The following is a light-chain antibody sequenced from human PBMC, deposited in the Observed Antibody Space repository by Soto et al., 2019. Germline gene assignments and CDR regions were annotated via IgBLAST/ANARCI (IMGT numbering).Light chain of an antibody. Sequence: DIQMTQSPSTLPASVGDRVTITCRASQSISNWLARYQQKPGTAPKLLIYHASTLESGVPSRFSGSGSGTEFSLTISSLQPDDFATYYCQQYNTYSFGQGTKVEIK. CDR1: QSISNW. J-gene: IGKJ1*01. V-gene: IGKV1-5*01. CDR2: HAS. CDR3: QQYNTYS.